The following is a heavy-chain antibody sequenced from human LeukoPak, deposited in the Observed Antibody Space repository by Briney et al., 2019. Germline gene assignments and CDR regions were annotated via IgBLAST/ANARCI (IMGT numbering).Heavy chain of an antibody. CDR2: MNPNSGNT. V-gene: IGHV1-8*01. Sequence: ASVKVSCKASGYTFTSYEINWVRQATGQGLEWMGWMNPNSGNTGYAQKFQGRVTMTRNTSISTAYMELSSLRSEDTAVYYCAREGDSSSVGWFDPWGQGTLVTVSS. D-gene: IGHD6-13*01. J-gene: IGHJ5*02. CDR1: GYTFTSYE. CDR3: AREGDSSSVGWFDP.